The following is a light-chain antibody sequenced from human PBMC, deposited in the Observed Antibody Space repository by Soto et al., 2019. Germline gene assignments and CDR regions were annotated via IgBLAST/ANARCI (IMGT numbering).Light chain of an antibody. Sequence: EITVTQSPATLSVSPGERVTLSCRAGQSVATNLAWYQQRPGQPPRLLIYGASSRATDISTRFSGGGSGTELTLTIRSLQSEDSAVYVCQLYNNWERIFGQGTKLEIK. CDR3: QLYNNWERI. V-gene: IGKV3-15*01. CDR1: QSVATN. J-gene: IGKJ2*01. CDR2: GAS.